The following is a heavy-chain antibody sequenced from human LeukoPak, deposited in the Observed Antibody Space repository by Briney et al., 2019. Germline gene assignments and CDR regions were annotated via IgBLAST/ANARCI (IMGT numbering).Heavy chain of an antibody. CDR1: GGTFSNYA. D-gene: IGHD6-25*01. CDR2: IIPMFGTA. V-gene: IGHV1-69*05. Sequence: GASVKVSCKASGGTFSNYAISSVRQAPGQGLEWLGGIIPMFGTANYAQKFQGRVTITTDEATTTAYMELISLRSEDTAVYYCVRRQALRGRHRAFDPWGQGTLVTVTS. J-gene: IGHJ5*02. CDR3: VRRQALRGRHRAFDP.